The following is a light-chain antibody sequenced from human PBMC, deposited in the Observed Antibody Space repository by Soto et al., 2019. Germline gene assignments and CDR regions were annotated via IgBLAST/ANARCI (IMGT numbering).Light chain of an antibody. V-gene: IGKV1-5*01. CDR3: QQYISYPYT. J-gene: IGKJ2*01. Sequence: DIQMTQFPSTLSASVGDRVTITCRASQTTNTWLAWYQQKPGTAPKLLIYDASSLEGGVPSRFSASGSGTEFTLTISILQPDDLATYYCQQYISYPYTFGQGTKVDIK. CDR1: QTTNTW. CDR2: DAS.